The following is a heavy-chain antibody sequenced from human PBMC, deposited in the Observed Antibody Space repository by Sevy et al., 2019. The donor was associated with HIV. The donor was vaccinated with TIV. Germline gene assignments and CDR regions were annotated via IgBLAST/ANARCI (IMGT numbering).Heavy chain of an antibody. CDR2: ISGSGTRT. CDR1: GFSFDSYG. V-gene: IGHV3-23*01. D-gene: IGHD3-22*01. Sequence: GGSLRLSCAVSGFSFDSYGMTWVRQAPGKGLEWLSAISGSGTRTYYADSVKGRFIISRDNSKNTLDLQMNSLRAEDTAIYYCAKGGGHYDPDEIAYYFYYYNMDVWGKGTTVTVSS. J-gene: IGHJ6*03. CDR3: AKGGGHYDPDEIAYYFYYYNMDV.